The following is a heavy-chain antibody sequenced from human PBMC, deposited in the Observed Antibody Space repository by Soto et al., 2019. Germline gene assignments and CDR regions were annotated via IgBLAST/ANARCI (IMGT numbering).Heavy chain of an antibody. CDR2: IYPGDSDT. V-gene: IGHV5-51*01. CDR1: GYSFTSYW. J-gene: IGHJ4*02. Sequence: GESVKISCSGSGYSFTSYWIGWVRQMPGKGLEWMGIIYPGDSDTRYSPSFQGQVAFSADKSISTAYLQWSGLKASDTAIYYCARRLSTGWFFDFWGQGTLVTVSS. D-gene: IGHD6-19*01. CDR3: ARRLSTGWFFDF.